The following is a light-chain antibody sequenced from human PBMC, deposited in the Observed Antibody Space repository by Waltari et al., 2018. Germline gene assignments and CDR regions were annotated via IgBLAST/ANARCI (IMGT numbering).Light chain of an antibody. V-gene: IGKV3-11*01. CDR2: GAS. CDR1: QSVDNY. J-gene: IGKJ5*01. CDR3: HQRSNWPIT. Sequence: EIVLTQSPATLSLSPGERVTLSCRASQSVDNYLLWYQQKPGQTPRLLFYGASNRATGIPARFSGSGSGTDFTLTIDSLESEDFAVYYCHQRSNWPITFGQGTRLEIK.